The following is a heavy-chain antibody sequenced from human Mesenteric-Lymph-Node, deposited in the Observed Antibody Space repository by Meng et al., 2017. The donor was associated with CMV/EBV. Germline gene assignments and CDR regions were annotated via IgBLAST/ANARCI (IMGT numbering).Heavy chain of an antibody. Sequence: GESLKISCAASGITFSSFDMHLVRQAPGKGLEYVSAIRGNGGSAYYPDFVKGRFTISRDNSMHTLYLQMGNLRAEDMAVYYCASTSGNFWSGYFPGLSYFWGLGTLVTVSS. J-gene: IGHJ4*02. V-gene: IGHV3-64*02. D-gene: IGHD3-3*01. CDR1: GITFSSFD. CDR3: ASTSGNFWSGYFPGLSYF. CDR2: IRGNGGSA.